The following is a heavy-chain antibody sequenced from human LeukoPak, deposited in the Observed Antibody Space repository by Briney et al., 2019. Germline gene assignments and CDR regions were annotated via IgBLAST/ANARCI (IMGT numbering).Heavy chain of an antibody. CDR1: GYNFNNYV. Sequence: ASVNVSCKASGYNFNNYVVSWVRQAPGQGLEWMGWISAKTGNTNYAQKVQGRVTMTTDTSTTTAYMELRSLGSDDTAVYYCARGSYPYSHGMDVWGQGTTVTVSS. J-gene: IGHJ6*02. CDR2: ISAKTGNT. V-gene: IGHV1-18*01. CDR3: ARGSYPYSHGMDV. D-gene: IGHD1-26*01.